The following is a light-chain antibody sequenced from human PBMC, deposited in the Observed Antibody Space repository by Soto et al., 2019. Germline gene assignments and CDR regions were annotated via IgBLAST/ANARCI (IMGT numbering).Light chain of an antibody. Sequence: QSVLTQPASVSGSPGQSITISCTGTSSDVGGYNYVSWYQQHPGKAPKLMIYDVSTRPSGVSNRFSGSKSGNTASLTTSGLHAEDEADYYCSSYTSSSPLVFGTGTKVTVL. CDR2: DVS. CDR3: SSYTSSSPLV. CDR1: SSDVGGYNY. V-gene: IGLV2-14*01. J-gene: IGLJ1*01.